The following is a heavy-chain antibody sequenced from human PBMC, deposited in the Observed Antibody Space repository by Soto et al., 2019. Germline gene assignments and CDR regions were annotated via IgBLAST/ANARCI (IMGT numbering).Heavy chain of an antibody. CDR1: GFTFSSYS. CDR2: ISSSSSYI. CDR3: ARDLEPRWYNWFDP. Sequence: GGSLRLSCAASGFTFSSYSMNWVRQAPGKGLEWVSSISSSSSYIYYADSVKGRFTISRDNAKNSLYLQMNSLRAEDTAVYYCARDLEPRWYNWFDPWGQGTLVTVSS. J-gene: IGHJ5*02. D-gene: IGHD1-1*01. V-gene: IGHV3-21*01.